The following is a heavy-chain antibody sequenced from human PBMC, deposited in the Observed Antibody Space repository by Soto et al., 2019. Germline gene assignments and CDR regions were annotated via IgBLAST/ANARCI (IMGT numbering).Heavy chain of an antibody. Sequence: ASVKVSCKASGCTFTSYGISWVRQAPGQGLEWMGWISAYNGNTNYAQKLQGRVTMTTDTSTSTAYMELRSLRSDDTAVYYCASGTTIFGFYYGMDVWGQGTTVTVSS. CDR2: ISAYNGNT. D-gene: IGHD3-3*01. V-gene: IGHV1-18*04. CDR1: GCTFTSYG. CDR3: ASGTTIFGFYYGMDV. J-gene: IGHJ6*02.